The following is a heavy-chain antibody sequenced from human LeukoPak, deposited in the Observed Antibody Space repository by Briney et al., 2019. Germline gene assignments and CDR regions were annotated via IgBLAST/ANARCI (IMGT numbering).Heavy chain of an antibody. Sequence: GGTVRLSCAASGFTFSSYGMSWIRQAPGKGLEWVSSVTDSGSSTYYADSVKGRFTISRDNSKNTLYLQMNSLRAEDTAVYYCAKAGRGGAITMVRGVKGDYYYMDVWGKGTTVTISS. CDR1: GFTFSSYG. CDR2: VTDSGSST. CDR3: AKAGRGGAITMVRGVKGDYYYMDV. V-gene: IGHV3-23*01. D-gene: IGHD3-10*01. J-gene: IGHJ6*03.